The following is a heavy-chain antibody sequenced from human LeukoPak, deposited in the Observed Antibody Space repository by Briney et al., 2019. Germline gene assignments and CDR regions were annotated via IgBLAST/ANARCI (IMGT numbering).Heavy chain of an antibody. CDR3: ARCARNGYNYELWYFDL. D-gene: IGHD5-24*01. CDR1: GDSLSSYY. CDR2: IYHNGST. V-gene: IGHV4-59*12. J-gene: IGHJ2*01. Sequence: SETLSLTCTVSGDSLSSYYWSWIRQPPGKRLEWIGYIYHNGSTTYNPSLKSRVTMSVDTSKNQFSLKLSSVTAADTAVYYCARCARNGYNYELWYFDLWGRGTLVTVSS.